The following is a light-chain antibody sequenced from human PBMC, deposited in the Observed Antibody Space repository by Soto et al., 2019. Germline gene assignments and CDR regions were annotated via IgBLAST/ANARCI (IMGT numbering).Light chain of an antibody. J-gene: IGKJ4*01. Sequence: EIVLTQSPATLSLSPGEGATLSCRASQSVSNYLAWYQQKPGQAPRLLIFDASKRATGIPARFSGSGSGTDFTLAISSLEPEDFAVYYCQQRSNWPLTFGGGTKVEIK. CDR1: QSVSNY. CDR2: DAS. V-gene: IGKV3-11*01. CDR3: QQRSNWPLT.